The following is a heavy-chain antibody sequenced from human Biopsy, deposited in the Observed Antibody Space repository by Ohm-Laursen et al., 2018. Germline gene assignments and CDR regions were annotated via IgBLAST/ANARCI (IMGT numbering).Heavy chain of an antibody. J-gene: IGHJ4*02. Sequence: SDTLSLTCTVSGGSIDTQSWIRQPAGTGLEWIGRVDIRGHADYSSSLRSRVTMSADASKNQFSLKLTSVTAADTAVYFCARVKGEWPEYEFDKWGQGILVTVSS. V-gene: IGHV4-4*07. CDR2: VDIRGHA. CDR1: GGSIDTQS. D-gene: IGHD3-16*01. CDR3: ARVKGEWPEYEFDK.